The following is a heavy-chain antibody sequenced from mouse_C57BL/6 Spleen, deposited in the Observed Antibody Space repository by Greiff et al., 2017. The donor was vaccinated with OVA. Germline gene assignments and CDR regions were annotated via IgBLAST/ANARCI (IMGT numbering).Heavy chain of an antibody. CDR3: ARYRDSSKYFDV. Sequence: LQESGPELVKPGASVKISCKASGYSFTSYYIHWVKQRPGQGLEWIGWIYPGSGNTKYNEKFKGKATLTADTSSSTAYMQLSSLTSEDSAVYYCARYRDSSKYFDVWGTGTTVTVSS. CDR1: GYSFTSYY. J-gene: IGHJ1*03. CDR2: IYPGSGNT. V-gene: IGHV1-66*01. D-gene: IGHD3-2*02.